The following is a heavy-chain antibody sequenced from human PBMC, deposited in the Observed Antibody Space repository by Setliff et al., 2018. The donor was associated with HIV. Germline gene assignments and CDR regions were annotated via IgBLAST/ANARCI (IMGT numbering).Heavy chain of an antibody. CDR1: GGTFSSYA. Sequence: GASVKVSCKASGGTFSSYAISWVRQAPGQGLEWMGGIIPIFGTANYAQKFQGRVTITADESTSTAYMELSSLRSEDTAVYYCAREGSGWYLDWGQGTLVTGSS. D-gene: IGHD6-19*01. CDR3: AREGSGWYLD. CDR2: IIPIFGTA. V-gene: IGHV1-69*13. J-gene: IGHJ4*02.